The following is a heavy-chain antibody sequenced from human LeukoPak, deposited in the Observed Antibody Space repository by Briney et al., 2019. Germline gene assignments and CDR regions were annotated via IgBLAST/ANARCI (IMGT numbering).Heavy chain of an antibody. J-gene: IGHJ6*02. CDR1: GYTFTGYY. CDR3: ATGGYDILTGSPRYYYYYGMDV. CDR2: INPNSGGT. V-gene: IGHV1-2*02. Sequence: ASVKVSCKASGYTFTGYYMHWVRQAPGQGLEWMGWINPNSGGTNYAQKFQGRVTMTRDMSISTAYMELSRLRSDDTAVYYCATGGYDILTGSPRYYYYYGMDVWGQGTTVTVSS. D-gene: IGHD3-9*01.